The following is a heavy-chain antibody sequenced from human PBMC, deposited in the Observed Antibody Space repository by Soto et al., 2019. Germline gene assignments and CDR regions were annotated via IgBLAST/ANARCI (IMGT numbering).Heavy chain of an antibody. J-gene: IGHJ4*02. V-gene: IGHV5-51*01. CDR3: SDH. CDR2: IYPGDSDT. Sequence: GESLKISCKGSGYRFTNYWIGWVRQMPGKGLEWMGIIYPGDSDTRYSPSFQGQVTISADKSINTAADTAVYYCARHTPAISISDHWGQGTLVTVSS. D-gene: IGHD3-10*01. CDR1: GYRFTNYW.